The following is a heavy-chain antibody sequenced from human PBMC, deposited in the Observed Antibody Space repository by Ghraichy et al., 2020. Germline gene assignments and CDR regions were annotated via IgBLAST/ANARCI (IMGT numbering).Heavy chain of an antibody. V-gene: IGHV3-48*02. CDR1: GFTFSSYS. CDR3: ARDRTFGGVIVTRGMDV. J-gene: IGHJ6*02. Sequence: GGSLRLSCAASGFTFSSYSMNWVRQAPGKGLEWVSYISSSSSTIYYADSVKGRFTISRDNAKNSLYLQMNSLRDEDTAVYYCARDRTFGGVIVTRGMDVWGQGTTVTVSS. CDR2: ISSSSSTI. D-gene: IGHD3-16*02.